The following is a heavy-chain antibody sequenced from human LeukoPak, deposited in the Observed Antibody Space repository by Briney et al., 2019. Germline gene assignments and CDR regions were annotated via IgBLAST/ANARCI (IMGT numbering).Heavy chain of an antibody. Sequence: ASVKVSCKASGGTFSSYAISWVRQAPGQGLEWMGGIIPIFGTANYAQKFQGRVTITTDESTSTAYMELSSLRSEDTAVYYCARDLVVVGNYYDSSGRPQRTQKFDYWGQGTLVTVSS. J-gene: IGHJ4*02. V-gene: IGHV1-69*05. CDR2: IIPIFGTA. CDR1: GGTFSSYA. D-gene: IGHD3-22*01. CDR3: ARDLVVVGNYYDSSGRPQRTQKFDY.